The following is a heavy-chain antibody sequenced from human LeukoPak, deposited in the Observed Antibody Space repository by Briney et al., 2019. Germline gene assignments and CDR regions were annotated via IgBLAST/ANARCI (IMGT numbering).Heavy chain of an antibody. CDR3: AKPLYVDIVATVAFDI. D-gene: IGHD5-12*01. J-gene: IGHJ3*02. CDR2: ISGSGGST. CDR1: GFTFSSYA. V-gene: IGHV3-23*01. Sequence: GGSLRLSCAASGFTFSSYAMSWVRQAPGKGLKWVSAISGSGGSTYYADSVKGRFTISRDNSKNTLYLQMNSLRAEDTAVYYCAKPLYVDIVATVAFDIWGQGTMVTVSS.